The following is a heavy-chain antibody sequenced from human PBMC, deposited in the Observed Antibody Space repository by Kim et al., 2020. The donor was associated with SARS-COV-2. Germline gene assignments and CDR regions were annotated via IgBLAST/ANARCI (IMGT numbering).Heavy chain of an antibody. CDR3: ALGAYWSLHY. Sequence: TANYAQKFQGRVTITADESTSTAYMELSSLRSEDTAVYYCALGAYWSLHYWGQGTLVTVSS. J-gene: IGHJ4*02. D-gene: IGHD2-15*01. V-gene: IGHV1-69*01. CDR2: TA.